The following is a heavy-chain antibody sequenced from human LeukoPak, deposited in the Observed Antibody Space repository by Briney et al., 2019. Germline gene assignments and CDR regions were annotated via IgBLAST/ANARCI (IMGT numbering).Heavy chain of an antibody. CDR3: ARDHGLMRAAACGDY. V-gene: IGHV3-48*01. D-gene: IGHD6-13*01. CDR1: GFTFSSYG. CDR2: ISSSSNTI. J-gene: IGHJ4*02. Sequence: PGGSLRLSCAASGFTFSSYGMIWVRQAPGKGLEWISYISSSSNTIYYADSVKGRFTISRDNAKNSLYLQVSSLRVEDTAVYYCARDHGLMRAAACGDYRGQGTLVIVSS.